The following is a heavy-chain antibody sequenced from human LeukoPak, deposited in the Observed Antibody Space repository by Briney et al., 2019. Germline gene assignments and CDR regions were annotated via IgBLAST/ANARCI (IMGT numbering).Heavy chain of an antibody. Sequence: PGGSLRLSCAASGLTFSSYAISWVRQAPGKGLEWVSAISKSGDSTYYADSVKGRFTISRDNSKNTLYLQMNSLRAEDTAVYYCAKDGAAGFPYYFDYWGQGTLVTVSS. CDR3: AKDGAAGFPYYFDY. D-gene: IGHD6-13*01. CDR2: ISKSGDST. J-gene: IGHJ4*02. V-gene: IGHV3-23*01. CDR1: GLTFSSYA.